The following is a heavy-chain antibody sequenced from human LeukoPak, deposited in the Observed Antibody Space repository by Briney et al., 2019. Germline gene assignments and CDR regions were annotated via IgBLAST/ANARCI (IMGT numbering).Heavy chain of an antibody. CDR2: INPNSGGT. V-gene: IGHV1-2*02. CDR1: GYTFTGYY. CDR3: ARKVGATRNNWFDP. Sequence: ASVKVSCKASGYTFTGYYMHWVRQAPGQGLEWMGWINPNSGGTNYAQEFQGRVTMTRDTSISTAYMELSRLRSDDTAVYYCARKVGATRNNWFDPWGQGTLVTVSS. D-gene: IGHD1-26*01. J-gene: IGHJ5*02.